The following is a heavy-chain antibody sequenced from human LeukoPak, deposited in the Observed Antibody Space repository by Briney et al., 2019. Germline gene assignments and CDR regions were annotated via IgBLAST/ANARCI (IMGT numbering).Heavy chain of an antibody. J-gene: IGHJ2*01. CDR3: ARNSYGDYWFFDL. CDR2: IGGSGDNR. V-gene: IGHV3-23*01. D-gene: IGHD4-17*01. CDR1: GFTFSNYA. Sequence: GGCLRLSCAASGFTFSNYAVSWVRQAPGKGLQWVSTIGGSGDNRYYEDSVKGRFTISRDNSRNTVYLQVHGLRADDTAVYYCARNSYGDYWFFDLWGHGTLFTVSS.